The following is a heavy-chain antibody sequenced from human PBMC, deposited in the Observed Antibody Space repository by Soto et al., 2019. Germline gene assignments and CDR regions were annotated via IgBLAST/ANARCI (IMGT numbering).Heavy chain of an antibody. D-gene: IGHD3-9*01. J-gene: IGHJ6*02. CDR1: GYTFTSYG. V-gene: IGHV1-18*01. CDR2: ISAYNGNT. CDR3: ARECYYGILTGYLMRYYGMDV. Sequence: QVQLVQSGAEVKKPGASVKVSCKASGYTFTSYGISWVRQAPGQGLEWMGWISAYNGNTNYAQKLQGRVTMTTDTSTSTAYMELRSLRSDDTAVYYCARECYYGILTGYLMRYYGMDVWGQGTTVTVSS.